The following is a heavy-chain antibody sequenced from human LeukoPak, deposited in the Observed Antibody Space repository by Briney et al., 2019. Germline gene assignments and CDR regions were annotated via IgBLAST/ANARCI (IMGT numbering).Heavy chain of an antibody. CDR2: IYHSGNT. CDR1: GYSISSGYY. Sequence: SETLSLTCAVSGYSISSGYYWGWIRQPPGKGLEWIGSIYHSGNTYYNPSLKSRVTISVDTSKNQFSLKLSSVTAADTAVYYCARLEIVGYCSGGSCLNWFDPWGQGTLVTVSS. D-gene: IGHD2-15*01. CDR3: ARLEIVGYCSGGSCLNWFDP. J-gene: IGHJ5*02. V-gene: IGHV4-38-2*01.